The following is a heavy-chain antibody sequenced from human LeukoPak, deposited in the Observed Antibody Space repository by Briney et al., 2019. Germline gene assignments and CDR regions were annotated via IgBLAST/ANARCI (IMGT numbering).Heavy chain of an antibody. V-gene: IGHV1-24*01. CDR2: FDPEDGET. D-gene: IGHD2-2*01. CDR1: GYTLTELS. CDR3: ATAPAAIMAVNWFDP. Sequence: ASVKVSRKVSGYTLTELSMHWVRQAPGKGLEWMGGFDPEDGETIYAQKFQGRVTMTEDTSTDTAYMELSSLRSEDTAVYYCATAPAAIMAVNWFDPWGQGTLVTVSS. J-gene: IGHJ5*02.